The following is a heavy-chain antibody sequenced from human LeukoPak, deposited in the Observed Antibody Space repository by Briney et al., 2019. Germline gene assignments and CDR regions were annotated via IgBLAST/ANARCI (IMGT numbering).Heavy chain of an antibody. D-gene: IGHD2-2*01. CDR2: INHSGST. J-gene: IGHJ6*02. Sequence: SETLSLTCAVYGGSFSGYYWSWIRQPPGKGLEWVGEINHSGSTNYNPSLKSRVTISVDTSKNQFSLKLSSVTAADTAVYYCARFWARVVPAANIYYYYYGMDVWGQGTTVTVSS. V-gene: IGHV4-34*01. CDR3: ARFWARVVPAANIYYYYYGMDV. CDR1: GGSFSGYY.